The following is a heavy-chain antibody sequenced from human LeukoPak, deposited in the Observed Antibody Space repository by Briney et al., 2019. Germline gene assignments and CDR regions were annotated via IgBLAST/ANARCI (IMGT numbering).Heavy chain of an antibody. V-gene: IGHV3-15*01. CDR3: TTDYDILTGYYTPDAFDI. Sequence: GGSLRLSCAASGFTFSNAWMSWVRQAPGKGLEWVGRIKSKTDGGTTDYAAPVKGRSTISRDDSKNTLYLQMNSLKTEDTAVYYCTTDYDILTGYYTPDAFDIWGQGTMVTVSS. CDR2: IKSKTDGGTT. D-gene: IGHD3-9*01. CDR1: GFTFSNAW. J-gene: IGHJ3*02.